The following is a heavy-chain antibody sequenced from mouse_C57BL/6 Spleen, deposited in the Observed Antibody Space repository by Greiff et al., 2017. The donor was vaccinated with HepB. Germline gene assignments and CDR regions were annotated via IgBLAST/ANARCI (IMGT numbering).Heavy chain of an antibody. V-gene: IGHV1-82*01. CDR3: ARESTVVEYFDV. Sequence: QVQLQQSGPELVKPGASLKISCKASGYAFSSSWMNWVKQRPGKGLEWIGRIYPGDGDTNYNGKFKGKATLTADKSSSTAYMQLSSLTSEDSAVYFCARESTVVEYFDVWGTGTTVTVSS. CDR2: IYPGDGDT. CDR1: GYAFSSSW. J-gene: IGHJ1*03. D-gene: IGHD1-1*01.